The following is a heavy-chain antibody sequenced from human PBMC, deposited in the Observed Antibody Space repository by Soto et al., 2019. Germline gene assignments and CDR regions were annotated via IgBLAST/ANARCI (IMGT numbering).Heavy chain of an antibody. D-gene: IGHD4-4*01. CDR1: GFTFSIYA. CDR3: AKDESNSNPLYYFDY. Sequence: QPGGSLRLSCAASGFTFSIYAMTWVRQAPGKGLEWVSSLSASSDNTYYADSVKGRFTISRDNSKNTLYLQMNSLRAEDTAVYYCAKDESNSNPLYYFDYWGQGTLVTVSS. CDR2: LSASSDNT. J-gene: IGHJ4*02. V-gene: IGHV3-23*01.